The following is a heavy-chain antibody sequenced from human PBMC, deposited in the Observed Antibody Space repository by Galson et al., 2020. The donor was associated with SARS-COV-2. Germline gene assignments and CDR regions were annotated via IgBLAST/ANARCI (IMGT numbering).Heavy chain of an antibody. D-gene: IGHD6-19*01. CDR3: AYGVVAGTGY. CDR2: IYTSGST. Sequence: SETLSLTCNVSGGSISSGSYYWSWIRQPAGKGLEWIGRIYTSGSTNYNPSLQSRVTISIDTSKNQFSLELTSVTAADTAVYFCAYGVVAGTGYWGQGILVTVSS. J-gene: IGHJ4*02. V-gene: IGHV4-61*02. CDR1: GGSISSGSYY.